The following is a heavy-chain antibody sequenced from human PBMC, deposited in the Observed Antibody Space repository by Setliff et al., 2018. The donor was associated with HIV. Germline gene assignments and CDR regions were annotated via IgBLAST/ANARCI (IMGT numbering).Heavy chain of an antibody. D-gene: IGHD3-3*01. CDR1: GYSLTELS. Sequence: ASVKVSCKVSGYSLTELSMHWVRQAPGKGLEWVGGFDPDDGETVYAQQFQGRVTMTEDTSTDTAYMELTSLRAEDTALYFCAQDYTATFWEYNWFDPWGQGTLVTVSS. CDR3: AQDYTATFWEYNWFDP. V-gene: IGHV1-24*01. CDR2: FDPDDGET. J-gene: IGHJ5*02.